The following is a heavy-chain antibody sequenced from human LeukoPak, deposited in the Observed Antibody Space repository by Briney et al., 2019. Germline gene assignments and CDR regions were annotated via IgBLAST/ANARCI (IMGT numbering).Heavy chain of an antibody. V-gene: IGHV1-8*01. CDR1: GYTFTSYD. D-gene: IGHD2-2*01. Sequence: ASVKVSCKASGYTFTSYDINWVRQATGQGLEWMGWMNPNSGNTGYAQKFQGRVTMTRNTSISTAYMELSSLRSEDTAVYYCARAGILVVPAAMSWLGYYYYGMDVWGQGTTVTVSS. CDR3: ARAGILVVPAAMSWLGYYYYGMDV. J-gene: IGHJ6*02. CDR2: MNPNSGNT.